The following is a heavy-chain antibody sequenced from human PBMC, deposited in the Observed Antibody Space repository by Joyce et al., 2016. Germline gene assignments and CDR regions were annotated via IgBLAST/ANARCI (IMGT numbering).Heavy chain of an antibody. CDR2: ISRDNTYI. CDR1: GFIFSSYS. V-gene: IGHV3-21*01. Sequence: EVQLVESGGGLVKPGESLRLSCTAPGFIFSSYSMTWVRQAPGKGLEWVSSISRDNTYIFHADSVKGRFTISRDNARNSLYLQMNSQRAEDTAVYYCARDVLTTVTKAYGYWGQGTLVAVSS. J-gene: IGHJ4*02. CDR3: ARDVLTTVTKAYGY. D-gene: IGHD4-11*01.